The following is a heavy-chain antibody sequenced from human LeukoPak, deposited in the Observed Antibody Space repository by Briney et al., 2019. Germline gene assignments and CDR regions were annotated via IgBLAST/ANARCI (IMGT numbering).Heavy chain of an antibody. Sequence: PGGSLRLSCAASGFTFSGYWMHWVRQAPGKGLVWVSRINSDGSSTSYADSVKGRFTISRDNAKNTLYLQMNSLRAEDTAVYSCAKYCSGGSCRDAFDIWGQGTMVTVSS. J-gene: IGHJ3*02. V-gene: IGHV3-74*01. CDR3: AKYCSGGSCRDAFDI. CDR1: GFTFSGYW. CDR2: INSDGSST. D-gene: IGHD2-15*01.